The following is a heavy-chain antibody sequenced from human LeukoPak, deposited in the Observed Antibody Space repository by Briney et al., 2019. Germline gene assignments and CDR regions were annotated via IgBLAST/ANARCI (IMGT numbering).Heavy chain of an antibody. CDR3: ARSMIVVVTTTGYFDY. Sequence: SETLSLTCTVSGGSISSSSYYWGWIRQPPGKGLEWIGSIYYSGSTYYNPSLKSRVTISVDTSKNQFSLKLSSVTAADTAVYYCARSMIVVVTTTGYFDYWGQGTLVTVSS. V-gene: IGHV4-39*07. D-gene: IGHD3-22*01. J-gene: IGHJ4*02. CDR1: GGSISSSSYY. CDR2: IYYSGST.